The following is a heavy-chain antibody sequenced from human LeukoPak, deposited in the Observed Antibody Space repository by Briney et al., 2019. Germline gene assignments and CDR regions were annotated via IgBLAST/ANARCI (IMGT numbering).Heavy chain of an antibody. J-gene: IGHJ4*02. Sequence: GASVKVSCKASGYTFTSYAMNWVRQAPGQGLEWMGGIIPIFGTANYAQKFQGRVTITADESTSTAYMELSSLRSEDTAVYYCARDVDDSSGYYPQWGQGTLVTVSS. CDR2: IIPIFGTA. CDR1: GYTFTSYA. CDR3: ARDVDDSSGYYPQ. D-gene: IGHD3-22*01. V-gene: IGHV1-69*13.